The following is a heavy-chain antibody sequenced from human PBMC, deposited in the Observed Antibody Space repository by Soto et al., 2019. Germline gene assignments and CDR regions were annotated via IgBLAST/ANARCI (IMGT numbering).Heavy chain of an antibody. CDR2: IIGYNGKT. Sequence: ASVKVSCKASGYTFTFYGISWVRQAPGQGLEWMGWIIGYNGKTNHAQKFQGRVTITTDASTSTAFMELRSLKSEDTAVFYCARGYCSGGNCYSGMDVWGQGTMVTVSS. V-gene: IGHV1-18*01. J-gene: IGHJ6*02. CDR1: GYTFTFYG. CDR3: ARGYCSGGNCYSGMDV. D-gene: IGHD2-15*01.